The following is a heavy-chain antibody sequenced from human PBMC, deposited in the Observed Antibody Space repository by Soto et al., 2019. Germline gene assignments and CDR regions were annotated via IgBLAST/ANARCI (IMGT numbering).Heavy chain of an antibody. D-gene: IGHD3-3*01. CDR1: GGTFSSYA. CDR2: IIPIFGTA. V-gene: IGHV1-69*13. J-gene: IGHJ3*02. CDR3: ARDNEAYDCWSGYYQKHDAFYI. Sequence: SVKVSCKASGGTFSSYAISWVRQAPGQGLEWMGGIIPIFGTANYAQKFQGRVTITADESTSTAYMELSSLRSEDTAVYYCARDNEAYDCWSGYYQKHDAFYIWGKGTMVPVAS.